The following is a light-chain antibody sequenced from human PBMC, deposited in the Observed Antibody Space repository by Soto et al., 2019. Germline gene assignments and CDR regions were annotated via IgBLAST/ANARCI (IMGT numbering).Light chain of an antibody. V-gene: IGKV1-5*01. CDR2: DAS. J-gene: IGKJ1*01. CDR1: QSISRW. Sequence: DIQMTQSPSTLSASVGDRVTITCRASQSISRWLAWYHQKPGTAPRLLIYDASSLESGVPPRFSGSGSGTEFTLTISSLQPDDFATYYCQQYHNSPWTFGQGTKVEIK. CDR3: QQYHNSPWT.